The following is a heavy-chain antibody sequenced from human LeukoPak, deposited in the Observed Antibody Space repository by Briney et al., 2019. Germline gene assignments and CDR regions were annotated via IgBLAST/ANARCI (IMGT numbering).Heavy chain of an antibody. V-gene: IGHV3-7*01. CDR2: IKQDGSNK. D-gene: IGHD5-18*01. J-gene: IGHJ3*02. Sequence: PGGSLRLSCAASGFTFSSYWMSWVRQAPGKGLEWVANIKQDGSNKYYADSVKGRFTISRDNSKNTLYLQMNSLRAEDTAVYYCAKDLDRTDHQEWIQLWLYAFDIWGQGTMVTVSS. CDR1: GFTFSSYW. CDR3: AKDLDRTDHQEWIQLWLYAFDI.